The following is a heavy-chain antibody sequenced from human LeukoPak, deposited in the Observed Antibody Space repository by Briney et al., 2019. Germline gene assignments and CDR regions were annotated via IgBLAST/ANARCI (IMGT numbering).Heavy chain of an antibody. Sequence: VASVKVSCKASGDTFSSYAISWVRQAPGQGLEWMGGIIPIFGTANYAQKFQGRATITADESTSTAYMELSSLRSEDTAVYYCATRHNTYYYDSSGYPLDYWGQGTLVTVSS. CDR2: IIPIFGTA. CDR3: ATRHNTYYYDSSGYPLDY. CDR1: GDTFSSYA. J-gene: IGHJ4*02. V-gene: IGHV1-69*13. D-gene: IGHD3-22*01.